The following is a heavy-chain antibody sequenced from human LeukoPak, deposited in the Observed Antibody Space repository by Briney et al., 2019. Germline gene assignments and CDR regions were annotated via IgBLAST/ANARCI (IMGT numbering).Heavy chain of an antibody. CDR1: GGSISSYY. V-gene: IGHV4-59*01. CDR2: IYYSGST. D-gene: IGHD3-3*01. J-gene: IGHJ5*02. CDR3: ARGDDLDWFDP. Sequence: KSSETLSLTCTVSGGSISSYYWSCIRQPPGKGLEWIGYIYYSGSTNYNPSLKSRVTISVDTSKNQFSLKLSSVTAADTAVYYCARGDDLDWFDPWGQGTLVTVSS.